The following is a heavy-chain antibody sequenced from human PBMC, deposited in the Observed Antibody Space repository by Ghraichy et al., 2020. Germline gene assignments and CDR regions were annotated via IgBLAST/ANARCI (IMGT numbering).Heavy chain of an antibody. CDR1: GGSISSYY. V-gene: IGHV4-59*08. CDR2: IYYSGST. CDR3: ARTLYSGSYSAFDI. J-gene: IGHJ3*02. Sequence: SETLSLTCTVSGGSISSYYWSWIRQPPGKGLEWIGYIYYSGSTNYNPSLKSRVTISVDTSKNQFSLKLSSVTAADTAVYYCARTLYSGSYSAFDIWGQGTRVTVSS. D-gene: IGHD1-26*01.